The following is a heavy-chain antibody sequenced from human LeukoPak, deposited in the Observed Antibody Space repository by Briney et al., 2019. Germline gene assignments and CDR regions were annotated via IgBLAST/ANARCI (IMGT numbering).Heavy chain of an antibody. V-gene: IGHV1-2*02. CDR2: INPNSGGT. D-gene: IGHD2-2*01. CDR3: ARSTKDPPLQRAYYYYGMDV. J-gene: IGHJ6*02. Sequence: ASVKVSCKASGYTFTGYYMHWVRQAPGQGLEWMGWINPNSGGTNYAQKFQGGVTMTRDTSISTAYMELSRLRSDDTAVYYCARSTKDPPLQRAYYYYGMDVWGQGTTVTVSS. CDR1: GYTFTGYY.